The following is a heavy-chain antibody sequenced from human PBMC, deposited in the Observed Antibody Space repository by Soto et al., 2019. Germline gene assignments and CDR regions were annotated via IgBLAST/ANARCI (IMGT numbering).Heavy chain of an antibody. J-gene: IGHJ6*02. CDR2: INPSGAST. CDR1: GYTFTSYY. CDR3: ARGKDGMDV. Sequence: ASVKVSCKASGYTFTSYYMHWVRQAPGQRLACMAIINPSGASTSYAQKFQGRVTMPRDTSPSTVYMELSSLRSEDTAVYYCARGKDGMDVWGQGTTVTVSS. V-gene: IGHV1-46*01.